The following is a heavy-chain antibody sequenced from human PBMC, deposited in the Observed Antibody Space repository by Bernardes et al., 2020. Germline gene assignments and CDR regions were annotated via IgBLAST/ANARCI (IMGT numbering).Heavy chain of an antibody. D-gene: IGHD3-10*01. CDR3: ARDYYGSGSYLSYYYYGMDV. Sequence: VGSLILSCAASGFTFSSYWMHWVRQAPGKGLVWVSRINSDGSSTSYADSVKGRFTISRDNAKNTLYLQMNSLRAEDTAVYYCARDYYGSGSYLSYYYYGMDVWGQGTTVTVSS. V-gene: IGHV3-74*01. J-gene: IGHJ6*02. CDR2: INSDGSST. CDR1: GFTFSSYW.